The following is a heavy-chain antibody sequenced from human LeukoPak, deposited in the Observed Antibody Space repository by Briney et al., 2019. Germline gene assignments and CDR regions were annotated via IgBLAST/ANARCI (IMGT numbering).Heavy chain of an antibody. CDR3: AKYGSAWVYYFDF. D-gene: IGHD6-25*01. Sequence: GGSLRLSCAASGFTFGSYSMGWVRQAPGNGLEWVSAISGPGGGTYYADSVKGRFTTSRDNSRNTLSLQMNSLTAEDTAIYYCAKYGSAWVYYFDFWAQGTLVTVSS. J-gene: IGHJ4*02. V-gene: IGHV3-23*01. CDR2: ISGPGGGT. CDR1: GFTFGSYS.